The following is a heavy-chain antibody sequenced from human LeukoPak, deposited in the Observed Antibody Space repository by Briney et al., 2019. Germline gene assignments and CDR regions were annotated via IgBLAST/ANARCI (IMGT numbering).Heavy chain of an antibody. Sequence: SQTLSLTCAISGDSVSSNSAAWNWIRQSPSRGLERLGRTYYRSKWYNDYAVSVKSRIGINADTSNNQFSLQLNSVTPEDTAVYYCARDSWNRYWNYHNFWGQGTLVTVSS. CDR2: TYYRSKWYN. J-gene: IGHJ4*02. D-gene: IGHD1-7*01. CDR1: GDSVSSNSAA. CDR3: ARDSWNRYWNYHNF. V-gene: IGHV6-1*01.